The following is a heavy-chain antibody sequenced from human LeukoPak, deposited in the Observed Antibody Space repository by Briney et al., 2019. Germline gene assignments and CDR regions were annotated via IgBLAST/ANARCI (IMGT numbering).Heavy chain of an antibody. V-gene: IGHV4-61*02. CDR2: IYTSGST. J-gene: IGHJ4*02. CDR3: AGDTRF. CDR1: DGSISSGSYF. Sequence: SQTLSLTCTVSDGSISSGSYFWSWIRQPAGKGLEWIGRIYTSGSTHYNPSLKSRVTISIDTSKNQFSLKLNSVTAADTAVYYCAGDTRFWGQGTLVTVSP.